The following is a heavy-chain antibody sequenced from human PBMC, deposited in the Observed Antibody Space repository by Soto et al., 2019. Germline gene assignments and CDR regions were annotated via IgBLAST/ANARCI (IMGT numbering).Heavy chain of an antibody. D-gene: IGHD6-25*01. CDR1: GFTFSTYA. J-gene: IGHJ3*02. CDR3: AKDLAASATGGSFDI. Sequence: EVQLLESGGGLVQPGGSLRLSCAASGFTFSTYARTWVRQAPGKGLEWVSSVTNSGSNTYYAYSVKGRFTISRDNSKNILFLQMNVLGAEDTGLYCCAKDLAASATGGSFDIWGQGTMVTVSS. V-gene: IGHV3-23*01. CDR2: VTNSGSNT.